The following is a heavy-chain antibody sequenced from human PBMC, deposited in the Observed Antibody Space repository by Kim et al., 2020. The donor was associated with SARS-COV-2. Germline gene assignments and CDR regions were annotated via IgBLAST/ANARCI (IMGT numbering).Heavy chain of an antibody. CDR2: IREDGSEK. V-gene: IGHV3-7*01. CDR3: GRCRGVSH. D-gene: IGHD1-26*01. Sequence: GGSLRLSCAASGFTFSSNWMTWVRQAPGKGKEWVADIREDGSEKHYVDSVKGRFTISRDNAKSSLYLQMNSLRDEDTAIYYCGRCRGVSHWGQGTLGTVSS. J-gene: IGHJ4*02. CDR1: GFTFSSNW.